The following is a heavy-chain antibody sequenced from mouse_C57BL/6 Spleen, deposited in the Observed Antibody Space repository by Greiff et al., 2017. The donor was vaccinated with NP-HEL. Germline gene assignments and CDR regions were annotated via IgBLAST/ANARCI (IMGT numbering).Heavy chain of an antibody. CDR2: IDPSDSAT. D-gene: IGHD1-1*01. Sequence: QVQLQQPGAELVRPGSSVKLSCKASGYTFTSYWLPWVKQRPIQGLEWICNIDPSDSATPYIQKFKDKATLTVAKSSSAAYMQLSSLTSEDSAVYYCAREVNHYGSSYGYYFDYWGQGTTLTVSS. CDR1: GYTFTSYW. CDR3: AREVNHYGSSYGYYFDY. J-gene: IGHJ2*01. V-gene: IGHV1-52*01.